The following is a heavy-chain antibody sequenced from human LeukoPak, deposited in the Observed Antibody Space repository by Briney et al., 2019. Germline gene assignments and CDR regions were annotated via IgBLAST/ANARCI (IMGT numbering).Heavy chain of an antibody. J-gene: IGHJ4*02. CDR1: GFTFSNYH. Sequence: GGSLRLSCAASGFTFSNYHMSWVRQAPGKGLEWVSTISGSGGNTYYADSVKGRFTISRDNSKSTLYLQMNSLRAEDTAVYYCAKPLIAVAGTLYFDYWGQGSLVTVSS. D-gene: IGHD6-19*01. V-gene: IGHV3-23*01. CDR2: ISGSGGNT. CDR3: AKPLIAVAGTLYFDY.